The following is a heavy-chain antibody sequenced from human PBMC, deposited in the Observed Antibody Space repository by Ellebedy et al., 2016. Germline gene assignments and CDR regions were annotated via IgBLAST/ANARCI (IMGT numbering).Heavy chain of an antibody. CDR3: ARERSERYSHYLDV. J-gene: IGHJ6*03. CDR1: GDSISSYY. CDR2: IHDSGST. Sequence: SETLSLTCSVSGDSISSYYWTWIRQPPGKGLEWIGYIHDSGSTISNPSLKSRVTISVDTSKTQFSLKLNSVTAADTAVYYCARERSERYSHYLDVWGRGTTVTVSS. V-gene: IGHV4-59*12. D-gene: IGHD1-1*01.